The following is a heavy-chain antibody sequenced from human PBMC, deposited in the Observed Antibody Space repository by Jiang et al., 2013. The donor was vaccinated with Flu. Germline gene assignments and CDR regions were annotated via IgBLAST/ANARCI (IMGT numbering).Heavy chain of an antibody. CDR1: GFSLSTSGVG. CDR3: ARILEVPVGSIYYYYYGMDV. J-gene: IGHJ6*02. D-gene: IGHD2-2*01. CDR2: IYWDDDK. Sequence: KPTQTLTLTCTFSGFSLSTSGVGVGWIRQPPGKALEWLALIYWDDDKRYSPSLKSRLTITKDTSKNQVVLTMTNMDPVDTATYYCARILEVPVGSIYYYYYGMDVWGQGTTVTVSS. V-gene: IGHV2-5*02.